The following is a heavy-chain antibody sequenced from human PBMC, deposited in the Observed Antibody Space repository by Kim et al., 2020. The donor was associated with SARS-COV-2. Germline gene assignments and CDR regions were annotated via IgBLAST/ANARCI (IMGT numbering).Heavy chain of an antibody. CDR2: ISWNSGSI. D-gene: IGHD3-22*01. Sequence: GGSLRLSCAASGFTFDDYAMHWVRQAPGKGLEWVSGISWNSGSIGYADSVKGRFTISRDNAKNSLYLQMNSLRAEDTALYYCAKYGRYYYDSSGYFADWGQGTLVTVSS. J-gene: IGHJ4*02. V-gene: IGHV3-9*01. CDR1: GFTFDDYA. CDR3: AKYGRYYYDSSGYFAD.